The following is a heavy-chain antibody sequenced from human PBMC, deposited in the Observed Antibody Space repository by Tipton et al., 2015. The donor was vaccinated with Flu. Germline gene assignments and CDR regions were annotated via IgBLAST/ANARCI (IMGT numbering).Heavy chain of an antibody. V-gene: IGHV4-59*01. CDR1: GGSISSYY. CDR3: ARVDTPLYYDILTGYHSYYGMDV. CDR2: IYYSGST. Sequence: TLSLTCTVSGGSISSYYWSWIRQPPGKGLEWIGYIYYSGSTNYNPSLKSRVTISVDTSKNQFSLKLSSVTAADTAVYYCARVDTPLYYDILTGYHSYYGMDVWGQGTTVTVSS. D-gene: IGHD3-9*01. J-gene: IGHJ6*02.